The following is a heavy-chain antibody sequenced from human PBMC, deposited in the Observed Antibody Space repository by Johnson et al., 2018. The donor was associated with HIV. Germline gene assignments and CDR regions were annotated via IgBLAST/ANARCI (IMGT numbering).Heavy chain of an antibody. CDR3: ARNQGRRNYYDAFDI. D-gene: IGHD1-7*01. Sequence: QVQLVESGGGVVQPGRSLRLSCAASGFTFSSYAIHWVRQAPGKGLQWVAIISYDGSNNYYADSVKGRFTISRYNSKNTLYLQMNSLRAEDTAVYYCARNQGRRNYYDAFDIWGQGTMVTVSS. J-gene: IGHJ3*02. CDR1: GFTFSSYA. CDR2: ISYDGSNN. V-gene: IGHV3-30*04.